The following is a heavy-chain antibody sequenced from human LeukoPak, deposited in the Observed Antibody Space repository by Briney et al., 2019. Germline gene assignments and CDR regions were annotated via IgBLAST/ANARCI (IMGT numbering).Heavy chain of an antibody. V-gene: IGHV4-34*01. Sequence: KPSETLSLTCAVYGGSFSGYYWSWIRQPPGKGLEWIGEINHSGSTNYNPSLKSRVPISVDTSKNQFSLKLSSVTAADTAVYYCARGRSGYCSSTSCYTNRRAAYMDVWGKGTTVTVSS. D-gene: IGHD2-2*02. J-gene: IGHJ6*03. CDR1: GGSFSGYY. CDR3: ARGRSGYCSSTSCYTNRRAAYMDV. CDR2: INHSGST.